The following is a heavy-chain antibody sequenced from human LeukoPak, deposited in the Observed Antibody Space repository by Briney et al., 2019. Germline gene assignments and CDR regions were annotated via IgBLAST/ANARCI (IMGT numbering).Heavy chain of an antibody. Sequence: SQTLSLTCTVSGGSISSGDYYWSWIRQPPGKGLEWIGYIYYSGSTYYNPSLKSRVTISVDTSKNQFSLKLSSVTAADTAVYYCASGSTVTTGYDAFDIWGQGTMDTVSS. CDR1: GGSISSGDYY. J-gene: IGHJ3*02. CDR2: IYYSGST. V-gene: IGHV4-30-4*08. D-gene: IGHD4-17*01. CDR3: ASGSTVTTGYDAFDI.